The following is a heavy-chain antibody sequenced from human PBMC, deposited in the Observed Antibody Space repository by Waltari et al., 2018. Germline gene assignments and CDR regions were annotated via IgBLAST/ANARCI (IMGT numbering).Heavy chain of an antibody. V-gene: IGHV4-34*01. Sequence: QVQLQQWGAGLLKPSETLSLTCAVYGGSFSGYYWSWIRQPPGKGLEWIGEINHSGSTNYNPSLKSRVTISVDTSKNQFSLKLSSVTAADTAVYYCARGNARSRVAEYFQHWGQGTLVTVSS. CDR3: ARGNARSRVAEYFQH. J-gene: IGHJ1*01. CDR1: GGSFSGYY. CDR2: INHSGST.